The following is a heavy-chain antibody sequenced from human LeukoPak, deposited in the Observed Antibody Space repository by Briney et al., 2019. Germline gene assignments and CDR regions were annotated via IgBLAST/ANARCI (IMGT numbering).Heavy chain of an antibody. CDR3: ARAGGISTGYSYYFDY. CDR1: GFTFSSYS. D-gene: IGHD3-9*01. CDR2: ISSSSSTI. J-gene: IGHJ4*02. V-gene: IGHV3-48*04. Sequence: GGSLRLSCAASGFTFSSYSMNWVRQAPGKGLEWVSYISSSSSTIYYADSVKGRFTISRDNAKNSLYLQMNSLRAEDTAVYYCARAGGISTGYSYYFDYWGQGTLVTVSS.